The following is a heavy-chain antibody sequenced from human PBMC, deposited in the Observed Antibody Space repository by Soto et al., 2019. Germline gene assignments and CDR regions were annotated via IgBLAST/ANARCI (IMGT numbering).Heavy chain of an antibody. V-gene: IGHV1-69*01. Sequence: QVQLVQSGAEVKKPGSSVKVSCKASGGTFSSYAISWVRQAPGQGLEWMGGIIPIFGTANYAQKFQGRVTITPDESTSTAYMELSSLGSEDTAVYYCARGPTIFGVVMGGYYYYGMDVWGQGTTVTVSS. CDR3: ARGPTIFGVVMGGYYYYGMDV. J-gene: IGHJ6*02. D-gene: IGHD3-3*01. CDR2: IIPIFGTA. CDR1: GGTFSSYA.